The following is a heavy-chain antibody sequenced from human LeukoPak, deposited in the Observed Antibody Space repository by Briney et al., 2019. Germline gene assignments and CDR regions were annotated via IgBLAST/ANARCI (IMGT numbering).Heavy chain of an antibody. CDR2: ISGSGGST. J-gene: IGHJ4*02. Sequence: PGGSLRLSCAASGFTFSSYAMSWVRQAPGKGLEWVSAISGSGGSTYYADSVKGRFTIPRDNSKNTLYLQMNSLRAEDTAVYYCAKGMVYYYGSGEDYWGQGTLVTVSS. CDR1: GFTFSSYA. V-gene: IGHV3-23*01. D-gene: IGHD3-10*01. CDR3: AKGMVYYYGSGEDY.